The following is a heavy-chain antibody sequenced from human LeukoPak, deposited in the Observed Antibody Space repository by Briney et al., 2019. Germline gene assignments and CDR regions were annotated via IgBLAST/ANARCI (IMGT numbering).Heavy chain of an antibody. CDR2: IMSNGRST. CDR1: GFTFSDYA. CDR3: VKAKYYSWSDGSGFDC. J-gene: IGHJ4*02. D-gene: IGHD1-1*01. Sequence: PGGSLRLSCSGSGFTFSDYAMFWVRQAPGKGLEYVSAIMSNGRSTYLADTVKDRFTISRGNSKNMLYLQMSSLRPEDTAVYYCVKAKYYSWSDGSGFDCWGQGTLVTVSS. V-gene: IGHV3-64D*06.